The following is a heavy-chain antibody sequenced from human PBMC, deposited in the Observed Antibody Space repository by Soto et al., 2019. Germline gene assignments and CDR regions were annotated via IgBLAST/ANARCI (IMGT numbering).Heavy chain of an antibody. Sequence: TSETLSLTCTVSGGSISSGDYYWSWIRQPPGKGPEWIGYIYYSGSTYYNPSLKSRVTISVDTPKNQFSLKLSSVTAADTAVYYCARDVVVVPAAIRGSNYYYGMDVWGQGTTVTVSS. CDR2: IYYSGST. V-gene: IGHV4-30-4*01. J-gene: IGHJ6*02. CDR1: GGSISSGDYY. CDR3: ARDVVVVPAAIRGSNYYYGMDV. D-gene: IGHD2-2*02.